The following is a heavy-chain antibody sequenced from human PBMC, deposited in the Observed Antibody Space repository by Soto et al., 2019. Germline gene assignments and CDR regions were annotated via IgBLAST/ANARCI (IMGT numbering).Heavy chain of an antibody. CDR3: AKDPFVISIFGLTPSPYDDFDV. D-gene: IGHD3-3*01. Sequence: ASVKVSCKASGYTFTSSGMSWVRQAPGQGLEWMGWISAHTGSSEYAQRFQGRVTMTTDRSTSTAYMELRSLRSDDTAVYYCAKDPFVISIFGLTPSPYDDFDVWGPGTMVTVSS. CDR2: ISAHTGSS. V-gene: IGHV1-18*01. CDR1: GYTFTSSG. J-gene: IGHJ3*01.